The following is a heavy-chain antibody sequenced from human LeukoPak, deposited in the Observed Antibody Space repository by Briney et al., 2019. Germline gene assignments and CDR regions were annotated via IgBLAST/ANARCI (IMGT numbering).Heavy chain of an antibody. Sequence: SETLSLTCTVSGGSISSYYWSWIRQPPGKGLEWIGYIYYSGSTNYNPSLKRRVTISVDTSKNQFSLRLSSVTAADTAVYYCARTAAGYFQHWGQGTLVTVSS. CDR1: GGSISSYY. CDR3: ARTAAGYFQH. D-gene: IGHD6-25*01. J-gene: IGHJ1*01. V-gene: IGHV4-59*01. CDR2: IYYSGST.